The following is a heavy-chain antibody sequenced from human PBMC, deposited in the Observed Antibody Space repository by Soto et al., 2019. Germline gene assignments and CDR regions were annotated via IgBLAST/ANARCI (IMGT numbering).Heavy chain of an antibody. CDR1: GFTFSSYS. CDR3: ARLKGYCSGGSCNRHDAFDI. D-gene: IGHD2-15*01. J-gene: IGHJ3*02. CDR2: ISSSSSYI. Sequence: GGSLRLSCAASGFTFSSYSMNWVRQAPGKGLEWVSSISSSSSYIYYADSVKGRFTISRDNAKNSLYLQMNSLRAEDTAVYYCARLKGYCSGGSCNRHDAFDIWGQGTMVTVSS. V-gene: IGHV3-21*01.